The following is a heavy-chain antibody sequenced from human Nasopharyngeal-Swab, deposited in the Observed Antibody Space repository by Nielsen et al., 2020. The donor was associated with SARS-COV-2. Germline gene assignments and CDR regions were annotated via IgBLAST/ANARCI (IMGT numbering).Heavy chain of an antibody. V-gene: IGHV4-38-2*02. CDR3: VHLWLPGF. Sequence: SETLSLTCTVSGYSISSGYYWGWIRQPPGKGLEWIASIYHSGNTYYNPSLKSRVTISVDTSKNQFSLKLNSVTAADTALYFCVHLWLPGFWGQGTLVTVS. D-gene: IGHD2-21*01. CDR1: GYSISSGYY. CDR2: IYHSGNT. J-gene: IGHJ4*02.